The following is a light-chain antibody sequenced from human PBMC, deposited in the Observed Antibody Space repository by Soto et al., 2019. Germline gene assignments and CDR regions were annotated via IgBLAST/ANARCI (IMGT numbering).Light chain of an antibody. Sequence: DIQMTQSPSSLSASVGDRVSVSCRASQSINSYLNWYQQKPGKAPTLLIYSASSLEEGVPSRFSGSGSGTEFTLTISSLQPEDFATYSCQQTYTTPSTFGQGTKLEIK. CDR3: QQTYTTPST. CDR2: SAS. V-gene: IGKV1-39*01. J-gene: IGKJ2*01. CDR1: QSINSY.